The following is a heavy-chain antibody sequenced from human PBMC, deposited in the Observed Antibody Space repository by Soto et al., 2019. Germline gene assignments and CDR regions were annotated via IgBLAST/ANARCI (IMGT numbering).Heavy chain of an antibody. V-gene: IGHV3-23*01. Sequence: MLVGRPAPGKGLERVTVFSGGGGKTQYADSVEARLSISSDNSQNAAYLPMNSLGVEDTALYYCAKGIVVIAAAGDYVHSWG. CDR2: FSGGGGKT. J-gene: IGHJ4*01. CDR3: AKGIVVIAAAGDYVHS. D-gene: IGHD2-15*01.